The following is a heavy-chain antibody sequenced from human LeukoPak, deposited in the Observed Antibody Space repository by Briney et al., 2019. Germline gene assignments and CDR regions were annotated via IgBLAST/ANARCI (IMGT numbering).Heavy chain of an antibody. Sequence: SETLSLTCTVSGCSVSSGSYYWSWIRQPPGKGLEWIGYIYYSGSSNYNLSLNSRVTISVETSNNQFSLKLSSVTAADTAVYYCARVPGQLAPAYYYYGMDVWGKGTTVSVSS. J-gene: IGHJ6*04. CDR2: IYYSGSS. CDR3: ARVPGQLAPAYYYYGMDV. CDR1: GCSVSSGSYY. D-gene: IGHD6-13*01. V-gene: IGHV4-61*01.